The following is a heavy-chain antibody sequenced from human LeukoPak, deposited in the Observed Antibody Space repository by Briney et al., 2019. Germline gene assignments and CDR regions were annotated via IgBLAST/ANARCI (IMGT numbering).Heavy chain of an antibody. Sequence: PSETLSLTCTVSGGSISSYYWSWIRQPPGKRLEWIGYIYYSGSTNYNPSLKSRVTISVDTSKNQFSLKLSSVTAADTAVYYCARGLTTYYDRSGDDYWGQGTLVTVSS. V-gene: IGHV4-59*01. J-gene: IGHJ4*02. CDR1: GGSISSYY. CDR2: IYYSGST. D-gene: IGHD3-22*01. CDR3: ARGLTTYYDRSGDDY.